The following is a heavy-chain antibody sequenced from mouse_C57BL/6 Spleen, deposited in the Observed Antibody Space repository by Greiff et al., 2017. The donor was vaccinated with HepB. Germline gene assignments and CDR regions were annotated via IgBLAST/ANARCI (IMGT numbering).Heavy chain of an antibody. V-gene: IGHV1-81*01. D-gene: IGHD2-3*01. CDR3: ARFLSSYWYFDV. Sequence: QVQLKQSGAELARPGASVKLSCKASGYTFTSYGISWVKQRTGQGLEWIGEIYPRSGNTYYNEKFKGKATLTADKSSSTAYMELRSLTSEDSAVYICARFLSSYWYFDVWGTGTTVTVSS. CDR1: GYTFTSYG. J-gene: IGHJ1*03. CDR2: IYPRSGNT.